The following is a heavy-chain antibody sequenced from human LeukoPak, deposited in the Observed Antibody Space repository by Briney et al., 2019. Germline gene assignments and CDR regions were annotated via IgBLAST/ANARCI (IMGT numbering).Heavy chain of an antibody. CDR2: INTSGST. CDR3: ARGRQNYDILTGYEMDAFDI. CDR1: GGSISSGSYF. D-gene: IGHD3-9*01. Sequence: SQTLSLTCTVSGGSISSGSYFWSWIRQPAGKGLEWIGRINTSGSTNYNPSLKSRVTMSVDTSKNQFSLKLNSVTAADTAVYYCARGRQNYDILTGYEMDAFDIWGQGTMVTVSS. V-gene: IGHV4-61*02. J-gene: IGHJ3*02.